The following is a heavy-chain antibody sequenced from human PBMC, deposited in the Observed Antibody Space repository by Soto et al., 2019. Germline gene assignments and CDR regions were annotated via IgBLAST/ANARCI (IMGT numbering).Heavy chain of an antibody. Sequence: GGSLRLSCAASGFTFSSYSMNWVRQAPGKGLEWVSYISSSSSTIYYADSVKGRFTISRVNAKNSLYLQMNSLRDEDTAVYYCARNYDFWSGYYGMDVWGQGTTVTVSS. D-gene: IGHD3-3*01. CDR2: ISSSSSTI. J-gene: IGHJ6*02. CDR3: ARNYDFWSGYYGMDV. V-gene: IGHV3-48*02. CDR1: GFTFSSYS.